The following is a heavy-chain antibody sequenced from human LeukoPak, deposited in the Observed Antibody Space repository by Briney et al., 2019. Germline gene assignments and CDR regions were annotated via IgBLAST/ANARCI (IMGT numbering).Heavy chain of an antibody. Sequence: PGGSLRLSCTASGFTFSSSWMSWVRQAPGKGLEWVANIKRDGSEKYYVDSVKGRFTISRDNAKNSLYLQMSSLGADDTAVYYCATYSIANAREFQYWGQGTLVTVPS. J-gene: IGHJ1*01. D-gene: IGHD4-11*01. CDR3: ATYSIANAREFQY. CDR2: IKRDGSEK. V-gene: IGHV3-7*01. CDR1: GFTFSSSW.